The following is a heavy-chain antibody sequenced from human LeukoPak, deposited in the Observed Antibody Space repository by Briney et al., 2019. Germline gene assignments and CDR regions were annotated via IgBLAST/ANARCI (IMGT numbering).Heavy chain of an antibody. CDR2: IKSKTDGGTT. Sequence: SGGSLRLSCAASGFTFSNAWMSWVRQAPGKGLEWVGRIKSKTDGGTTDYAAPVKGRFTISRDDSKNTLYLQMNSLRAEDTAVYYCAKDVRIAVAGSSDYWGQGTLVTVSS. V-gene: IGHV3-15*01. J-gene: IGHJ4*02. CDR3: AKDVRIAVAGSSDY. CDR1: GFTFSNAW. D-gene: IGHD6-19*01.